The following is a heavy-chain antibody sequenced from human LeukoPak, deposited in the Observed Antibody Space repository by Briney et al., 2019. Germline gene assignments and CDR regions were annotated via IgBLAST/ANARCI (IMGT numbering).Heavy chain of an antibody. V-gene: IGHV4-4*07. CDR1: GGSISSYY. D-gene: IGHD3-9*01. Sequence: SETLSLTCTVSGGSISSYYWSWIRQPAGKGLEWIGRIYTSGSTNYNPSLKSRVTMSVDTSKNQFSLKLSSVTAADTAVYYCARTYYDILTGYKVYYYYYYMDVWGKGTTVTVSS. CDR2: IYTSGST. J-gene: IGHJ6*03. CDR3: ARTYYDILTGYKVYYYYYYMDV.